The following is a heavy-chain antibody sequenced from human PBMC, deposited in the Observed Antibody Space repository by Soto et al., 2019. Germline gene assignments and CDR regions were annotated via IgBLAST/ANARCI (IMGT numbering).Heavy chain of an antibody. CDR1: GGTFSSYA. CDR3: AREVGYSYGYSNSRQEDAFDI. J-gene: IGHJ3*02. D-gene: IGHD5-18*01. CDR2: IIPIFGTA. V-gene: IGHV1-69*13. Sequence: SVKVSCKASGGTFSSYAISWVRQAPGQGLEWMGGIIPIFGTANYAQKFQGRVTITADESTSIAYMELSSLRSEDTAVYYCAREVGYSYGYSNSRQEDAFDIWGQGTMVTVSS.